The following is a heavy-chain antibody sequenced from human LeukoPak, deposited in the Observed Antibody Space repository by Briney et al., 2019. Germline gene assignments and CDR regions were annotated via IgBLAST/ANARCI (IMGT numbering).Heavy chain of an antibody. CDR3: AKVIRWGIAVAGIDY. CDR1: GFTFSSYW. CDR2: ISYDGSNK. J-gene: IGHJ4*02. V-gene: IGHV3-30*18. D-gene: IGHD6-19*01. Sequence: HSGGSLRLSCAASGFTFSSYWMSWVRQAPGKGLEWVAVISYDGSNKYYADSVKGRFTISRDNSKNTLYLQMNSLRAEDTAVYYCAKVIRWGIAVAGIDYWGQGTLVTVSS.